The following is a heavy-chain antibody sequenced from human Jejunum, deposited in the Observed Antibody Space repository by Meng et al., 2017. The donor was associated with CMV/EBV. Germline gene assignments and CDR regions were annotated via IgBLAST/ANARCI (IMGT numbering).Heavy chain of an antibody. D-gene: IGHD2-8*01. Sequence: YYWGWIRHSPGKGLEWIGNMYYSGSAYYNPSLRSRVSISVDTSKGQFSLKVSSLTAADTAVYYCARGVHGRYCPTTTWYPVDDWGQGTGVTVSS. J-gene: IGHJ4*02. CDR1: YY. CDR2: MYYSGSA. V-gene: IGHV4-39*07. CDR3: ARGVHGRYCPTTTWYPVDD.